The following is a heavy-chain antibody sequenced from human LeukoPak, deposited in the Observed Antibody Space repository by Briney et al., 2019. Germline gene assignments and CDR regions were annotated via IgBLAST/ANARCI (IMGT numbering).Heavy chain of an antibody. V-gene: IGHV3-23*01. J-gene: IGHJ5*02. CDR2: ITGSHGPT. Sequence: QSGGSLRLSCAASGFTFSSFAMTWVRQAPGKGLEWVSSITGSHGPTYNTDSVKGRFTISRDNSQNTLYLQMNSLRAEDTAVYYCTKDPNGDNVGAFDPWGQGTLVTVSS. CDR3: TKDPNGDNVGAFDP. D-gene: IGHD4-17*01. CDR1: GFTFSSFA.